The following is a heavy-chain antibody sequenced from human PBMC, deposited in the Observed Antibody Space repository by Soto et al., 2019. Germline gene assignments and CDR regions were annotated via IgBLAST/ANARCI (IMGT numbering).Heavy chain of an antibody. J-gene: IGHJ4*02. D-gene: IGHD7-27*01. Sequence: SVKASCKASGFALNSKHIHWVRQAPGQGLGWMGIINPSGATTTYAQRFQDRVTMTRDTSTSTVYMDLSSLRSDDTAVYYCARAQAWGIHDYWGQGTLVTVSS. CDR2: INPSGATT. CDR1: GFALNSKH. V-gene: IGHV1-46*02. CDR3: ARAQAWGIHDY.